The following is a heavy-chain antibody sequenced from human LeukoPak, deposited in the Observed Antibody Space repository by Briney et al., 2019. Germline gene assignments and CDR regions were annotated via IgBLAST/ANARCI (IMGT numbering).Heavy chain of an antibody. J-gene: IGHJ4*02. CDR3: AIGGTYGSGS. CDR1: GFTFARTW. Sequence: GGSLRLSCAASGFTFARTWMHWVRQAPGKGLEWVSLINNGGSTTNYADSVKGRFTISRDNAKNTVYLQMNSLRAEDAAVYYCAIGGTYGSGSWGQGTLVTVSS. V-gene: IGHV3-74*01. CDR2: INNGGSTT. D-gene: IGHD3-10*01.